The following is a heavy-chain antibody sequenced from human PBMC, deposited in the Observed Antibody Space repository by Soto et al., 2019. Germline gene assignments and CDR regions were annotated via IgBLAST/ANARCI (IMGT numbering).Heavy chain of an antibody. J-gene: IGHJ3*02. CDR3: AIFFYYYDSGDDVFYI. Sequence: ASVKVSCKASGYTFTSYDINWVRQATGQGLEWMGWMNPNSGNTGYAQRFQGRVTMTRNTSISTAYMELSSLRSEDTAVYYCAIFFYYYDSGDDVFYIWGRGTMVTGS. CDR2: MNPNSGNT. V-gene: IGHV1-8*01. D-gene: IGHD3-10*01. CDR1: GYTFTSYD.